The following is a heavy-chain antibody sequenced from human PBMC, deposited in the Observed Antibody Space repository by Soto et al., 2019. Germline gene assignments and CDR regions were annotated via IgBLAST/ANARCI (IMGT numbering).Heavy chain of an antibody. D-gene: IGHD6-13*01. Sequence: SVKVSCKASGGTFSSYAISWVRQAPGQGLEWMGGIIPIFGTANYAQKFQGRVTITADKSTSTAYMELSSLRSEDTAVYYCARDSTPSEYSSSWYAFDYWGQGTLGTVSS. CDR1: GGTFSSYA. J-gene: IGHJ4*02. CDR3: ARDSTPSEYSSSWYAFDY. CDR2: IIPIFGTA. V-gene: IGHV1-69*06.